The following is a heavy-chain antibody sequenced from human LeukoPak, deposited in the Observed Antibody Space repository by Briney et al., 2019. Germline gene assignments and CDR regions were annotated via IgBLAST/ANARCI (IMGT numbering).Heavy chain of an antibody. V-gene: IGHV3-23*01. D-gene: IGHD6-13*01. Sequence: GGSLRLSCAASKFSLTTFSMGWVRQAPGQGLEWVSGITASGDRTHYSDSVKGRFTISRDNSKSTLYLQMNSLRADDSATHFCAKDLRGPAAGTWYFDLWGRGTLVTVSS. CDR2: ITASGDRT. J-gene: IGHJ2*01. CDR3: AKDLRGPAAGTWYFDL. CDR1: KFSLTTFS.